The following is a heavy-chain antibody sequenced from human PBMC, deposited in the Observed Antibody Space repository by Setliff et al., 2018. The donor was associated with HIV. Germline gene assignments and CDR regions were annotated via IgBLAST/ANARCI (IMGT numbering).Heavy chain of an antibody. CDR2: IFSNDEK. Sequence: SGPTLVNPTETLTLTCTVSGFSLSNARMGVSWIRQPPGKALEWLAHIFSNDEKSYSTSLKSRLTISKDTSKSQVVLTMTNMDPVDTATYYCARGTFFGVVIGNYYVDVWGKGTTVTVSS. CDR3: ARGTFFGVVIGNYYVDV. D-gene: IGHD3-3*01. J-gene: IGHJ6*03. V-gene: IGHV2-26*01. CDR1: GFSLSNARMG.